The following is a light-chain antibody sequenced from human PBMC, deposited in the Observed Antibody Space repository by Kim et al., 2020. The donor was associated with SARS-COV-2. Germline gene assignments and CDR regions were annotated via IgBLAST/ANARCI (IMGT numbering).Light chain of an antibody. CDR1: SSNIRGDT. Sequence: GLKVSITCSGGSSNIRGDTVTWYQQVPGTAPKIHIYNDNQRPSGVPDRFSGSKSGSSATLAISGLQSEDEADYYCAAWDDNVKGPVFGGGTQLTVL. CDR3: AAWDDNVKGPV. V-gene: IGLV1-44*01. CDR2: NDN. J-gene: IGLJ2*01.